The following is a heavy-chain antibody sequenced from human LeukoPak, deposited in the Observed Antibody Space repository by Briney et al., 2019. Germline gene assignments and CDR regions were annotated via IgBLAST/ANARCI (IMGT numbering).Heavy chain of an antibody. J-gene: IGHJ4*02. CDR3: AKDDRWLQFCC. CDR1: GLTFSSHG. Sequence: GGSLRLSCAASGLTFSSHGMNWVRQAPGKGLEWVSGIIPSGHTTYYADSVRGRFTISRDRNTLYLQMNSLRAEDTAVYYCAKDDRWLQFCCWGQGTLVTVSA. D-gene: IGHD5-24*01. V-gene: IGHV3-23*01. CDR2: IIPSGHTT.